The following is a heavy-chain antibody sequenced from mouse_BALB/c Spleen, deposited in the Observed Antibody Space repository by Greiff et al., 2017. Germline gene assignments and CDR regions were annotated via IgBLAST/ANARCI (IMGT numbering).Heavy chain of an antibody. V-gene: IGHV5-17*02. CDR3: ARSPNMGRGAMDY. CDR1: GFTFSSFG. J-gene: IGHJ4*01. D-gene: IGHD1-1*01. CDR2: ISSGSSTI. Sequence: EVQLVESGGGLVQPGGSRKLSCAASGFTFSSFGMHWVRLAPEKGLEWVAYISSGSSTIYYADTVKGRFTISRDNPKNTLFLQMTSLRSEDTAMYYCARSPNMGRGAMDYWGQGTSVTVSS.